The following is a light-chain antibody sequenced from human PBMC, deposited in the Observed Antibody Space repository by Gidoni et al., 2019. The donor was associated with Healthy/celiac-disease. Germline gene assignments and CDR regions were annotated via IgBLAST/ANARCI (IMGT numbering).Light chain of an antibody. CDR2: DVS. V-gene: IGLV2-11*01. CDR3: CSYAGSYTV. Sequence: QSALTQPRSVSGSPGQSVTISCTGTSSDVGGYNYVAGYQQHPGKAPKPMIYDVSKRPSGVPDRFSGSKSGNTASLTISGLQAEDEADYYCCSYAGSYTVFGGGTKLTVL. J-gene: IGLJ2*01. CDR1: SSDVGGYNY.